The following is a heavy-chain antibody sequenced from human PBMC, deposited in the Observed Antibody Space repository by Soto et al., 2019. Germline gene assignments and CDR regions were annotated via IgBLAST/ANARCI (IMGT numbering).Heavy chain of an antibody. V-gene: IGHV3-23*01. CDR2: ISGSGGST. CDR3: AHRSDVTYYDFWSGYYPSFDY. Sequence: EVQLLESGGGLVQPGGSLRLSCAASGFTFSSYAMSWVRQAPGKGLERVSAISGSGGSTYYADSVKGRFTISRDNSKNTLYLQMNSLRAEDTAVYYCAHRSDVTYYDFWSGYYPSFDYWGQGTLVPVSS. CDR1: GFTFSSYA. D-gene: IGHD3-3*01. J-gene: IGHJ4*02.